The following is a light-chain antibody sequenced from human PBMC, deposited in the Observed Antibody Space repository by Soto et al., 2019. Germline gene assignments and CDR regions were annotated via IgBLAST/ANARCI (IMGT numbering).Light chain of an antibody. V-gene: IGLV3-1*01. Sequence: SYELTQPPSVSVSPGQTASITCSGDKLGDKYACWHQQKPGQSPVLVIYQDSKRPSGIPERFSGSNSGNTATLTISGTQAMDEADYYCQAWDSSTQAVVFGGGTKLTVL. CDR2: QDS. CDR3: QAWDSSTQAVV. CDR1: KLGDKY. J-gene: IGLJ2*01.